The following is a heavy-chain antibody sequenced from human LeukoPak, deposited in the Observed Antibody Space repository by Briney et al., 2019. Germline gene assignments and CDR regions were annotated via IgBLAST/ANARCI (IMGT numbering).Heavy chain of an antibody. J-gene: IGHJ6*03. D-gene: IGHD2-2*02. V-gene: IGHV3-7*01. Sequence: PGGSLRLSCAASGFTFSSYWMSWVRRAPGKGLEWVANIKQDGSEKYYVDSVKGRFTISRDNAKNSLYLQMNSLRAEDTAVYYCARSGCSSTSCYKKGGYYYYYMDVWGKGTTVTVSS. CDR1: GFTFSSYW. CDR2: IKQDGSEK. CDR3: ARSGCSSTSCYKKGGYYYYYMDV.